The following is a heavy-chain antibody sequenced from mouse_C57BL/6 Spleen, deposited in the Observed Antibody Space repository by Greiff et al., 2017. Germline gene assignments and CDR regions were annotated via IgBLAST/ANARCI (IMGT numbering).Heavy chain of an antibody. CDR3: TRQDWEGFAY. J-gene: IGHJ3*01. Sequence: QVQLQQSGAELVRPGASVTLSCKASGYTFTDYEMHWVKQTPVHGLEWIGAIDPETGGTAYNQKFKGKAILTADKSSSTAYMELRSLTSEDSAVYYCTRQDWEGFAYWGQGTLVTVSA. V-gene: IGHV1-15*01. CDR2: IDPETGGT. D-gene: IGHD4-1*01. CDR1: GYTFTDYE.